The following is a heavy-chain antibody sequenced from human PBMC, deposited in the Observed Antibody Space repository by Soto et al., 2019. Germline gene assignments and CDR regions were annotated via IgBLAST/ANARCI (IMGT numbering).Heavy chain of an antibody. D-gene: IGHD2-15*01. CDR2: IYYSGST. Sequence: PSETLSLTCTVSGVSISSYYCSWIRQPPGKGLEWIGYIYYSGSTNYNPSLKSRVTISRDNSKNTLYLQMNSLRAEDTAVYYCARGPPQDTYVVAPDYWGQGTLVTVSS. CDR3: ARGPPQDTYVVAPDY. CDR1: GVSISSYY. J-gene: IGHJ4*02. V-gene: IGHV4-59*12.